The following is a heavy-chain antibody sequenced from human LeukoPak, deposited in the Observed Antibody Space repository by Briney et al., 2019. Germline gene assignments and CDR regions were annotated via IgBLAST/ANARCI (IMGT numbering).Heavy chain of an antibody. CDR2: INHSGST. V-gene: IGHV4-34*01. Sequence: SATLSLTCAVYGWSFSGYYWSWIRQPPGKGLEWIGEINHSGSTNYNPSLKSRVTISVDTSKNQFSLKLSSVTAADTAVYYCARIARGGIWSIRFDPWGQGTLVTVSS. CDR1: GWSFSGYY. CDR3: ARIARGGIWSIRFDP. J-gene: IGHJ5*02. D-gene: IGHD3-3*01.